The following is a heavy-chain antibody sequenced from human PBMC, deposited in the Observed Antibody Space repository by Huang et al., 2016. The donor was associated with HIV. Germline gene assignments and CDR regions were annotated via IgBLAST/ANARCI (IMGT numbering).Heavy chain of an antibody. CDR3: VRDPRIQSWLNYFDY. Sequence: EVQLVESGGGLVQPGGSLRLSCAASGFTFSSYWMHWVRQAAGRGLVWVSRINSEGSSSGYADSVKGRFTISRENAKNTLYLQMNSLRAEDTAVYYCVRDPRIQSWLNYFDYWGQGTLVSVSS. CDR2: INSEGSSS. V-gene: IGHV3-74*01. D-gene: IGHD3-22*01. CDR1: GFTFSSYW. J-gene: IGHJ4*02.